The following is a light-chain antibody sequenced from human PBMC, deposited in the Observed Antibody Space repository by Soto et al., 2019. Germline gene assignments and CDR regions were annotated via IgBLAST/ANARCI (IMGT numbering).Light chain of an antibody. V-gene: IGLV2-11*01. CDR1: SSDVGGYNY. Sequence: QSALTQPRSVSGSPGQSVTISCTGTSSDVGGYNYVSWYQQHPGKAPKVMIYDVSQRPSGVPDRFSGSKSGNTASLTISGLQAEDEADYYCCSYAGGYSFVFGGGTKVTVL. J-gene: IGLJ2*01. CDR3: CSYAGGYSFV. CDR2: DVS.